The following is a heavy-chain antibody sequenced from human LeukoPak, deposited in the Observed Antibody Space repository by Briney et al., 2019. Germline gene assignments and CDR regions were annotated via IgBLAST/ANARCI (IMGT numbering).Heavy chain of an antibody. CDR1: GYTFTSYD. CDR3: ARISSGQRRTLRYYFDY. V-gene: IGHV1-8*03. J-gene: IGHJ4*02. D-gene: IGHD3-22*01. CDR2: MNPNSGNT. Sequence: ASVKVPCKASGYTFTSYDINWVRQATGQGLEWMGWMNPNSGNTGYAQKFQGRVTITRNTSISTAYMELSSLRSEDTAVYYCARISSGQRRTLRYYFDYWGQGTLVTVSS.